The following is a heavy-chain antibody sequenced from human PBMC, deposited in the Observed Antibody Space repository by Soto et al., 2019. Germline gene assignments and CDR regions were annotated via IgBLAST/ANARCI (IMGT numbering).Heavy chain of an antibody. CDR3: ARSHGSSSLAY. J-gene: IGHJ4*02. CDR1: GGTFSSYT. V-gene: IGHV1-69*02. CDR2: IIPILGIA. D-gene: IGHD6-6*01. Sequence: EASVKVSCKASGGTFSSYTISWVRQAPGQGLEWMGRIIPILGIANYAQKFQGRVTITADKSASTAYMELSSLRSEDTAVYYCARSHGSSSLAYWGQGTLVTVSS.